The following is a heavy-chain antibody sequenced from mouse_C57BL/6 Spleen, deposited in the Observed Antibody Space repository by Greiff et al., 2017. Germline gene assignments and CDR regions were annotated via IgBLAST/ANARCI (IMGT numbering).Heavy chain of an antibody. CDR3: ARRDWGYYGYAMDY. J-gene: IGHJ4*01. V-gene: IGHV1-26*01. CDR2: INPNNGGT. CDR1: GYTFTDYY. D-gene: IGHD1-1*01. Sequence: EVQLQQSGPELVKPGASVKISCKASGYTFTDYYMNWVKQSHGKSLEWIGDINPNNGGTSYNQKFKGKATLTVDKSSSTAYMELRSLTSEDSAVYYCARRDWGYYGYAMDYWGQGTSVTVSS.